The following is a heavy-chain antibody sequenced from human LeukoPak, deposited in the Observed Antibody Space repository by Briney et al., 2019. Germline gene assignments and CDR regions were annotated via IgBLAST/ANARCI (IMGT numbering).Heavy chain of an antibody. Sequence: GGSLRLSCAASGFTFSSYWMTWVRQAPGKGLECVSNTKEDGGGEYYVDSVKCRLSISRDNAKNSLHLQMNSLRAEDTAVYYCARDWLAGNPYHAFDLWGKGTMVTVSS. CDR1: GFTFSSYW. CDR2: TKEDGGGE. D-gene: IGHD3-22*01. CDR3: ARDWLAGNPYHAFDL. V-gene: IGHV3-7*01. J-gene: IGHJ3*01.